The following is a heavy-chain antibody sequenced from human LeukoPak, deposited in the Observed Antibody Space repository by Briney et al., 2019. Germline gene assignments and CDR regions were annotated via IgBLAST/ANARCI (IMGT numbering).Heavy chain of an antibody. D-gene: IGHD6-19*01. V-gene: IGHV5-51*01. CDR2: IYPDDFDR. J-gene: IGHJ4*02. CDR3: ARFRVAVAGQQYYFDY. Sequence: GESLKISCKGSGYSFTNYWIGWVRQMPGKGLEWMGVIYPDDFDRKYSPSFQGHVTISVDKSTSTASLQWSSLKASDSAIYYCARFRVAVAGQQYYFDYWGQGTLVTVSS. CDR1: GYSFTNYW.